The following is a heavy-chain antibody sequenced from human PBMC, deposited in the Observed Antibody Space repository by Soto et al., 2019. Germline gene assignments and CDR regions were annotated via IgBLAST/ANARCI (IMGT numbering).Heavy chain of an antibody. CDR3: ARWGTTGGLDV. J-gene: IGHJ4*02. CDR1: GFTFRSYV. Sequence: QVQLVESGGGVVQPGTSLRLSCVGSGFTFRSYVIHWVRQAPGKGLEWVALTSYDGSNNFYGDSVKGRFTISRDNSRNTVELQRDSMRLEDTALYYCARWGTTGGLDVWGQGTLVSVYS. V-gene: IGHV3-33*05. CDR2: TSYDGSNN. D-gene: IGHD3-16*01.